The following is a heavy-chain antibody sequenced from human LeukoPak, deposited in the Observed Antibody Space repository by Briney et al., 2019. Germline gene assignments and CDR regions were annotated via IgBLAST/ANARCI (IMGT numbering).Heavy chain of an antibody. V-gene: IGHV4-4*08. J-gene: IGHJ6*03. CDR1: GGSISTYH. Sequence: PSETLSLTCTVSGGSISTYHWSWIRQPPGKGLEWIGYIYTSGSTRYNPSLNSRVTISVDTSKNQFSLKLGSVTAADTAVYYCARRITYMDVWGKGTAVTVSS. D-gene: IGHD3-10*01. CDR2: IYTSGST. CDR3: ARRITYMDV.